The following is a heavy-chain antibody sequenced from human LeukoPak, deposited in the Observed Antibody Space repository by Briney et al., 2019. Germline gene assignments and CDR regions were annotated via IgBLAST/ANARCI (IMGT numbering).Heavy chain of an antibody. CDR3: ARETHHYYDSSGLLDY. D-gene: IGHD3-22*01. Sequence: GGSLRLSCAASGFTFNSYWMSWVRQAPGKGLEWVANIKQDGSEKYYVDSVKGRFTISRDNAKNSLYLQMNSLRAEDTAVYYCARETHHYYDSSGLLDYWGQGTLVTVSS. CDR1: GFTFNSYW. CDR2: IKQDGSEK. J-gene: IGHJ4*02. V-gene: IGHV3-7*01.